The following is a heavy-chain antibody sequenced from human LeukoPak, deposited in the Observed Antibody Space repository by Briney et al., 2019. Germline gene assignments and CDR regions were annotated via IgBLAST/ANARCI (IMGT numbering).Heavy chain of an antibody. CDR2: IIPIVGKA. Sequence: SVKVSCKASAGTFSRYSISWVRQAPGHGLEWMGRIIPIVGKANYAQKFQGRVTITTDESTSTAYMELSSLRSEDTAVYYCARPQSGYDFWSGSNFDYWGKGTLVTVSS. CDR3: ARPQSGYDFWSGSNFDY. CDR1: AGTFSRYS. J-gene: IGHJ4*02. V-gene: IGHV1-69*05. D-gene: IGHD3-3*01.